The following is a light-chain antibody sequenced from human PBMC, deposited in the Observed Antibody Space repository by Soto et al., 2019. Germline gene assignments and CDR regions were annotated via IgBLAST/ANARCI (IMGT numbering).Light chain of an antibody. CDR3: QQYNNWPPIT. CDR1: QRISSD. J-gene: IGKJ5*01. V-gene: IGKV3-15*01. CDR2: GAS. Sequence: EVVMTQSPATLSVSPGERATLSCRASQRISSDLAWYQQKPGQAPRLLIYGASTRATGIPARFSGSGSGTEFTLTISSLQSEDFAVYYCQQYNNWPPITFGQGTRLEIK.